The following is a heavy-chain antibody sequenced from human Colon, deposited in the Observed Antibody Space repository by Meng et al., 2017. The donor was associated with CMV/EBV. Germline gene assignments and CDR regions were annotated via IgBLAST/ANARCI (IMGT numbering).Heavy chain of an antibody. D-gene: IGHD6-13*01. J-gene: IGHJ4*02. CDR1: GGSISSSSYY. Sequence: RLPRQGSGPGVVKPSEPLPLTCTVPGGSISSSSYYWGWIRQPPGKGLEWIGSIYYSGSTYYNPSLKSRVTISVDTSKNQFSLKLSSVTAADTAVYYCARAAAAGEYYFDYWGQGTLVTVSS. CDR3: ARAAAAGEYYFDY. V-gene: IGHV4-39*06. CDR2: IYYSGST.